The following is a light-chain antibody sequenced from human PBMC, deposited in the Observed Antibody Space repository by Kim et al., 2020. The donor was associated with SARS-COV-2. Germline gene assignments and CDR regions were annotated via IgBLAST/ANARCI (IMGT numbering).Light chain of an antibody. CDR1: QSISSW. Sequence: SAFVGDRVTITCRASQSISSWLAWYQQKPGKAPKLLIYKASILESGVPSRFSGSESGTEFTLTISSLQPDDFATYYCQHYNGYPWTFGQGTKLEI. V-gene: IGKV1-5*03. CDR3: QHYNGYPWT. CDR2: KAS. J-gene: IGKJ1*01.